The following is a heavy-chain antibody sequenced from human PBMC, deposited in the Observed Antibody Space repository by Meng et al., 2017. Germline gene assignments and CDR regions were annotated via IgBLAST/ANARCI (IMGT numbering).Heavy chain of an antibody. J-gene: IGHJ4*02. CDR3: ASSGYSYGYRFDY. D-gene: IGHD5-18*01. Sequence: QVPLQQGGGGRLKPSENPSLTSAGYVGSFSGYYWGWIRQPPGKGLEWIGEINHSGSTNYNPSLKSRVTISVDTSKNQFSLKLSSVTAADTAVYYCASSGYSYGYRFDYWGQGTLVTVSS. V-gene: IGHV4-34*01. CDR2: INHSGST. CDR1: VGSFSGYY.